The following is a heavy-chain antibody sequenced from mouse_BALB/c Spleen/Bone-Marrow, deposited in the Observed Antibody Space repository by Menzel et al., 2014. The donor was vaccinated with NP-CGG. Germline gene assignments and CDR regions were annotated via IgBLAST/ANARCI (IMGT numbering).Heavy chain of an antibody. CDR1: GYSITSGYY. J-gene: IGHJ3*01. V-gene: IGHV3-6*02. CDR3: ASGYYGGSFAY. CDR2: ISYGGSN. D-gene: IGHD1-2*01. Sequence: VQLQQSGPGLVKPSQSLSLTCSVTGYSITSGYYWNWIRQFPGNKLEWMGYISYGGSNNYNPSLKNRISITRDTSKNQFFLKLSSVTTEDTASYYCASGYYGGSFAYWGQGTLVTVSA.